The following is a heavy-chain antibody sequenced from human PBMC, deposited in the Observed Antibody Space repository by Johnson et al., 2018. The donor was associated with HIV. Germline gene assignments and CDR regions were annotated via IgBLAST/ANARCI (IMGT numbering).Heavy chain of an antibody. D-gene: IGHD7-27*01. CDR1: GFTFRSYG. CDR3: ASSALGIMGAVDI. CDR2: ISYDGSNK. Sequence: QVQLVESGGGVVQPGRSLRLSCAASGFTFRSYGMHWVRQAPGKGLEWVAVISYDGSNKYYADSVKGRFTISRDNSKNTRYLHMNSLRAEDTAVYYCASSALGIMGAVDIWGQGTMVTVSS. V-gene: IGHV3-30*03. J-gene: IGHJ3*02.